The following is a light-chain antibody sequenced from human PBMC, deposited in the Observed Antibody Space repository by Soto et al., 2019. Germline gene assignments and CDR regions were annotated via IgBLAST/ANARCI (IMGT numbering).Light chain of an antibody. J-gene: IGLJ3*02. V-gene: IGLV2-14*01. CDR3: CSYTTSYTHV. Sequence: QSVLTQPASVSGSPGQSITISCTGTSSDVGGFNYVSWYQHHPGKAPKLMIYEVNNRPSGVSNRFSGSKSGNTASLTISEVQDEDDADYYCCSYTTSYTHVFGGGTKLTVL. CDR1: SSDVGGFNY. CDR2: EVN.